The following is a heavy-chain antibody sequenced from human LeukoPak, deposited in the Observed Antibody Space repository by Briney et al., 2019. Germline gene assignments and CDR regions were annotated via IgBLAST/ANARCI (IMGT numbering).Heavy chain of an antibody. J-gene: IGHJ4*02. Sequence: ETLSLTCTVSGGSISSSSYYWGWIRQPPGKGLEWIGSIYYSGSTYYNPSLKSRVTISVDTSKNQFSLKLSSVTAADTAVYYCARGGVGPPTPHFDYWGQGTLVTVSS. D-gene: IGHD1-26*01. CDR2: IYYSGST. CDR3: ARGGVGPPTPHFDY. CDR1: GGSISSSSYY. V-gene: IGHV4-39*01.